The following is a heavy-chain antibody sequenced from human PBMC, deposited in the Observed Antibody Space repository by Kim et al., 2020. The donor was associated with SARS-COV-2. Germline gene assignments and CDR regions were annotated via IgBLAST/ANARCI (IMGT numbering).Heavy chain of an antibody. V-gene: IGHV1-18*01. D-gene: IGHD5-18*01. J-gene: IGHJ5*02. Sequence: YAQNLQGRVTMTTDTSTSTAYMELRSLRSDDTAVYYCARGYRMVTNWFDPWGQGTLVTVSS. CDR3: ARGYRMVTNWFDP.